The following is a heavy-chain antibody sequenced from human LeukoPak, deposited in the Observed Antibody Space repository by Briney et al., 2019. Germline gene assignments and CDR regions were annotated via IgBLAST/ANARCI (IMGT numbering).Heavy chain of an antibody. D-gene: IGHD1-26*01. CDR2: INHSGDT. CDR3: ARCSRERHYYYYYYHMDV. V-gene: IGHV4-34*01. J-gene: IGHJ6*03. CDR1: GGSFSGNF. Sequence: SETLSLTCAVYGGSFSGNFWSWIRQPPGKDLEWIGEINHSGDTNHSPPLKSRVTMSVDASKNQFSLKLSSVTAADTAVYYCARCSRERHYYYYYYHMDVWSKGTTVTVSS.